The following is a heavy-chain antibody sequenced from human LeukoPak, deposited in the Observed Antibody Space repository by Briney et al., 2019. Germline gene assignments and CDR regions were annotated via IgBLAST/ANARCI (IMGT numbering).Heavy chain of an antibody. CDR3: ARQHRGYSGYDYFYY. V-gene: IGHV4-59*01. CDR1: GGSISSYY. J-gene: IGHJ4*02. D-gene: IGHD5-12*01. CDR2: IYYSGST. Sequence: ASETLSLTCTVSGGSISSYYWSWIRQPPGKGLEWIGYIYYSGSTNYNPSLKSRVTISVDTSKNQFSLKLSSVTAADTAVFYCARQHRGYSGYDYFYYWGQGTLVTVSS.